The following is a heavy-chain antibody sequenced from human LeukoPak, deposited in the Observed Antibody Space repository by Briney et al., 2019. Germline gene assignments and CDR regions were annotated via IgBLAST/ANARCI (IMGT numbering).Heavy chain of an antibody. CDR3: ARRAGYSSSWYYFDH. CDR2: IYPGDSDT. D-gene: IGHD6-13*01. Sequence: GESLKISCKGSGYSFTSHWIAWVRQMPGKGLEWMGIIYPGDSDTRYSPSFQGQVTISADKSISTAYVQWSSLKASDTAMYYCARRAGYSSSWYYFDHWGQGTLVTVSS. J-gene: IGHJ4*02. V-gene: IGHV5-51*01. CDR1: GYSFTSHW.